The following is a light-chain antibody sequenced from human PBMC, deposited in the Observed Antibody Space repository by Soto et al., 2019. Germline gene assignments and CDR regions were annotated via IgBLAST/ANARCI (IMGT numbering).Light chain of an antibody. V-gene: IGKV2-28*01. CDR3: MQALQTPFT. CDR2: LGS. J-gene: IGKJ3*01. CDR1: QSLLHSNGYNY. Sequence: DIVMTQSPLSLPVTPGEPASISCRSSQSLLHSNGYNYLDWYLQKPGQSPQLLIYLGSNRASGVPDRFSGSGSGTDFTLKISRVEAEDVGVYYCMQALQTPFTFGHGTKEDIK.